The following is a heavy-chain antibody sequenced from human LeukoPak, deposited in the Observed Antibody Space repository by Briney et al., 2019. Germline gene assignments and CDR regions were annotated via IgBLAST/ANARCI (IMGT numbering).Heavy chain of an antibody. V-gene: IGHV3-74*01. J-gene: IGHJ4*02. D-gene: IGHD3-9*01. Sequence: GGSLGLSCAASGFTFSSYWMHWVRQAPGKGLVWVSRINSDGSSTSYADSVKGRFTISRDNAKNTLYLQMNSLRAEDTAVYYCARLATKSYYDTLTGYYYFDYWGQETLVTVSS. CDR1: GFTFSSYW. CDR3: ARLATKSYYDTLTGYYYFDY. CDR2: INSDGSST.